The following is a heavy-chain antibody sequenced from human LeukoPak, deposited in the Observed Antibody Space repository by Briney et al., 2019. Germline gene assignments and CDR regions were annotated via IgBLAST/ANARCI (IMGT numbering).Heavy chain of an antibody. D-gene: IGHD1-26*01. J-gene: IGHJ5*02. Sequence: TSETLSLTCTVSGGSISSYYWSWIRQPPGKGLGWIGYIYYSGTTNYGPSLKSRVTISVDTSKNQFSLKLSSVTAADTAVYYCARCGSPSAPLDPWGQGTLVTVSS. CDR3: ARCGSPSAPLDP. V-gene: IGHV4-59*01. CDR2: IYYSGTT. CDR1: GGSISSYY.